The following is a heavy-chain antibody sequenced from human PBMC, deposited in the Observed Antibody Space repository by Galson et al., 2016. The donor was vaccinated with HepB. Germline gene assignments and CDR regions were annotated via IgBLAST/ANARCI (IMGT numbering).Heavy chain of an antibody. J-gene: IGHJ3*02. V-gene: IGHV3-23*01. Sequence: SLRLSCAASGFTFTSYALSWVRQAPGRGLEWVSTLNGSGRKTYYADSVKGRFTISRDNSKNTLLLQMNSLRVEDTAVYYCAKSFVKKDFWSYYLADAFDIRGQGTTVTVS. CDR1: GFTFTSYA. D-gene: IGHD3-3*01. CDR2: LNGSGRKT. CDR3: AKSFVKKDFWSYYLADAFDI.